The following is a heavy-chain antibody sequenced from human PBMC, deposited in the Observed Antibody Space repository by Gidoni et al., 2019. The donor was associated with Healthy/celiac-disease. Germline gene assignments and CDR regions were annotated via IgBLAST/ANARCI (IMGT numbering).Heavy chain of an antibody. CDR1: GFTFDDYA. Sequence: EVQLVESGGGLVQPGRSLRLSCAASGFTFDDYAMHWVRQAPGKGLEWVSGISWNSGSIGYADSVKGRFTISRDNAKNSLYLQMNSLRAEDTALYYCAKASEAYSSGYWESGPFDYWGQGTLVTVSS. CDR3: AKASEAYSSGYWESGPFDY. CDR2: ISWNSGSI. D-gene: IGHD3-22*01. J-gene: IGHJ4*02. V-gene: IGHV3-9*01.